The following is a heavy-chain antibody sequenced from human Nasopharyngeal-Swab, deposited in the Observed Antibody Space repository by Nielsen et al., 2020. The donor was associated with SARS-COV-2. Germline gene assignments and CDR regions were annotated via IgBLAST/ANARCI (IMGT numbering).Heavy chain of an antibody. CDR2: INPNSGGT. Sequence: ASVKVSCKASGYTFTSYGISWVRQAPGQGLEWMGRINPNSGGTNYAQKFQGRVTMTRDTSISTAYMELSRLRSDDTAVYYCARALYGGNTHDAFDIWGQGTMVTVSS. CDR3: ARALYGGNTHDAFDI. D-gene: IGHD4-23*01. CDR1: GYTFTSYG. V-gene: IGHV1-2*06. J-gene: IGHJ3*02.